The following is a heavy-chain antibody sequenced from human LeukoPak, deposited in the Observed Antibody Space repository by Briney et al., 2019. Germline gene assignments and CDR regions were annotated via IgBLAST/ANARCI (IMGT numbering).Heavy chain of an antibody. CDR2: IIPIFGTA. D-gene: IGHD6-13*01. CDR3: ASSSSSWYGLSFDY. J-gene: IGHJ4*02. V-gene: IGHV1-69*01. Sequence: SVKVSCKASGGTFSSYAISWVRQAPGQGLEWMGGIIPIFGTANYAQKFQGRVTITADESTSTAYMELSSLRSEDTAVYYCASSSSSWYGLSFDYWGQGTLVTVSS. CDR1: GGTFSSYA.